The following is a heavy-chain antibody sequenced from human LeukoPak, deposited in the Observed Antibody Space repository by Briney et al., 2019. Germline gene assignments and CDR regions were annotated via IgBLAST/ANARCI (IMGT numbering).Heavy chain of an antibody. D-gene: IGHD5-18*01. J-gene: IGHJ5*02. CDR3: TRGGYSYPNWFDP. V-gene: IGHV4-59*01. CDR2: INDNEHT. CDR1: GDSISGYY. Sequence: LSETISLTCTVSGDSISGYYWSWIRQPPGKGLEWIGYINDNEHTNYISSLKSRVTISIDTSKNQFSLSLTSVTAADTAVYYCTRGGYSYPNWFDPWGQGTLLTIPS.